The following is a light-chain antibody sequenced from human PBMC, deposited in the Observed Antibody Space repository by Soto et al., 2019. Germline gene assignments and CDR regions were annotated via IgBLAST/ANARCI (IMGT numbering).Light chain of an antibody. Sequence: EIVLTQSPGTLSFSPGERATLSCRASQSVSSSYLAWYQQKPGQAPRLLIYGASSRATGIPDRFSGSGSGTDFTLTISRLEPEDFAVYYCQQYGSVTTFVGGTKVEIK. V-gene: IGKV3-20*01. CDR2: GAS. CDR1: QSVSSSY. J-gene: IGKJ4*01. CDR3: QQYGSVTT.